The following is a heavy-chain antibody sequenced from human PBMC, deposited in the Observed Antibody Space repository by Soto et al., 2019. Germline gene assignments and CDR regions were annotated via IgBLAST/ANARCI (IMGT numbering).Heavy chain of an antibody. V-gene: IGHV1-18*04. D-gene: IGHD1-26*01. CDR3: ARARMYSGAYHDY. J-gene: IGHJ4*02. CDR2: ITPYNGNA. CDR1: GYTFSNFG. Sequence: ASVKVSCKASGYTFSNFGINWVRQAPGQGLEWMGWITPYNGNANYAQKYQDRLTVTTDTSTNTAYLELRSLRSDDTAVYFCARARMYSGAYHDYWGQGTLVTVSS.